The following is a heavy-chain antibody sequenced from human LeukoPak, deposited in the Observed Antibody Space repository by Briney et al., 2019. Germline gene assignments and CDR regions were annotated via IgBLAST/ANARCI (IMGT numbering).Heavy chain of an antibody. J-gene: IGHJ4*02. Sequence: GGSLRLSCAASGFTFSSYAMSWVRQAPGKGLEWVSAISGSGGSTYYADSVKGRFTISRDNSKNTLYLQMNSLRAEDTAVYYCAKAKGDCSSTSCLYYFYYWGQGTLVTVSS. CDR1: GFTFSSYA. V-gene: IGHV3-23*01. CDR3: AKAKGDCSSTSCLYYFYY. CDR2: ISGSGGST. D-gene: IGHD2-2*01.